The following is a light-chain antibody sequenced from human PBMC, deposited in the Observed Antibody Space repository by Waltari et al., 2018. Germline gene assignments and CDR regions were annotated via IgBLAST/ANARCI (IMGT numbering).Light chain of an antibody. CDR2: GNS. J-gene: IGLJ1*01. CDR3: QSYDSSLSGYV. Sequence: QSVLTQPPSVSGAPGQRVTIPCTGSTSNLGPGYDVHWYQQLPGTAPKLLIYGNSNRPSGVPDRFSGSKSGTSASLAITGLQAEDEADYYCQSYDSSLSGYVFGTGTKVTVL. CDR1: TSNLGPGYD. V-gene: IGLV1-40*01.